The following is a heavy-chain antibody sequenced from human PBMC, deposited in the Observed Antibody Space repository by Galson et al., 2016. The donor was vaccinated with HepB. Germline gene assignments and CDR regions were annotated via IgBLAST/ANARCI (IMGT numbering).Heavy chain of an antibody. J-gene: IGHJ4*02. CDR2: ISGSSEAI. CDR3: ATRLRAPAN. V-gene: IGHV3-23*01. Sequence: SLRLSCAASGFTFSTYAMSWVRQAPGKGLEWVSDISGSSEAIYYADSVKSRFTISRDNSKNALYLQMNSLRAEDTAVYYCATRLRAPANWGQGAQVTVSS. D-gene: IGHD1-26*01. CDR1: GFTFSTYA.